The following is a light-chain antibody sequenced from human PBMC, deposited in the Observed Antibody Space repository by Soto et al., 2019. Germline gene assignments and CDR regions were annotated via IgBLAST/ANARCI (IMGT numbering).Light chain of an antibody. J-gene: IGKJ4*01. CDR3: QIRLT. CDR2: GAS. V-gene: IGKV3-20*01. CDR1: QSVSSSY. Sequence: EIVLTQSPGTLSLSPGERATLSCRASQSVSSSYLAWYQQKPGQAPRLLIYGASSSATGIPDRFSGSGSGTDFTLTISRLEPEDFAVYYCQIRLTFGGGTKVEIK.